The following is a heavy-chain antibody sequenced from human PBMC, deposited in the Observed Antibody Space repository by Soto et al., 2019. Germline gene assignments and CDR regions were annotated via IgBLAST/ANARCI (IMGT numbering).Heavy chain of an antibody. Sequence: EMQLLESGGGLVQAGGSLRLSCAASGFTVSSYALNWVGQAPGKGLEWVSGISASTYYADSVKGRFTISRDTSKNTLYLQMTSLRAEDTAIYFCAIRMYSTRWYYLDYWGQGTLVTVSS. V-gene: IGHV3-23*01. J-gene: IGHJ4*02. CDR1: GFTVSSYA. CDR2: ISAST. D-gene: IGHD6-13*01. CDR3: AIRMYSTRWYYLDY.